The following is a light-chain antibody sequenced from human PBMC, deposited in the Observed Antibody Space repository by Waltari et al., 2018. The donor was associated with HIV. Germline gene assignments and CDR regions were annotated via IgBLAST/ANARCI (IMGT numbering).Light chain of an antibody. V-gene: IGLV3-1*01. CDR2: QDS. Sequence: SYELTQPPSVSVSPGQTASITCSGDKLGDKYACWYQQKPGQSPVLVIYQDSKRPSGSPGRFSRANSGNTATLTISGTQAMEEADYYCQAWDSSVVFGGGTKLTVL. CDR3: QAWDSSVV. CDR1: KLGDKY. J-gene: IGLJ2*01.